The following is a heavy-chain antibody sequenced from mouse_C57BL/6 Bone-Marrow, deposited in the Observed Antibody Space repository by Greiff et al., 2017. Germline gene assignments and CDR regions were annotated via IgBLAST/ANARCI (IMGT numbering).Heavy chain of an antibody. CDR2: IYPRSGNT. J-gene: IGHJ3*01. CDR3: ARSGFAWFAY. Sequence: VKLQESGAELARPGASVKLSCKASGYTFTSYGISWVKQRTGQGLEWIGEIYPRSGNTYYNEKFKGKATLTVAKSSSTAYMELRSLTSEDAAVYFCARSGFAWFAYWGQGTLVTVSA. V-gene: IGHV1-81*01. CDR1: GYTFTSYG.